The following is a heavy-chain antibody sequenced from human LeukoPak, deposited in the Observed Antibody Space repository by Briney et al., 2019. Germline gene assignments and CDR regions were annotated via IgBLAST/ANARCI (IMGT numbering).Heavy chain of an antibody. CDR3: ARVSGMTPPGGMDV. J-gene: IGHJ6*02. V-gene: IGHV1-18*01. D-gene: IGHD3-10*01. Sequence: ASVKVSCKASGYTFTSYGISWVRQAPGQGLEWMGWISAYNGNTNYAQKLQGRVTMTTDTSTSTAYMELRSLRSDDTAVYYCARVSGMTPPGGMDVWGQGTTVTVSS. CDR2: ISAYNGNT. CDR1: GYTFTSYG.